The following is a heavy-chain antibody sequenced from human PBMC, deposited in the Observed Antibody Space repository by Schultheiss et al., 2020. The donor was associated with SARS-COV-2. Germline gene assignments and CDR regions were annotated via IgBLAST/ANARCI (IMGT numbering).Heavy chain of an antibody. Sequence: GSLRLSCAVYGGSFSGYYWSWIRQPPGKGLEWIGEINHSGSTNYNPSLKSRVTISVDTSKNQFSLKLSSVTAADTAVYYCARWDGYIPFDYWGQGTLVTVSS. CDR2: INHSGST. D-gene: IGHD5-24*01. J-gene: IGHJ4*02. V-gene: IGHV4-34*01. CDR3: ARWDGYIPFDY. CDR1: GGSFSGYY.